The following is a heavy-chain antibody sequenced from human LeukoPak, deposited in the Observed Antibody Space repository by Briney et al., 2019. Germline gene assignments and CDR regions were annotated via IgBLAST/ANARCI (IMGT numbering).Heavy chain of an antibody. CDR3: ARDGYEPVGFDY. J-gene: IGHJ4*02. V-gene: IGHV1-69*01. CDR2: IIPIFGTA. D-gene: IGHD5-18*01. Sequence: SVKVSCKASGGTFSSYAISWVRQAPGQGLEWMGGIIPIFGTANYAQKFQGRVTITADESTSTAYMELSSLRSEDTAVHYCARDGYEPVGFDYWGQGTLVTVSS. CDR1: GGTFSSYA.